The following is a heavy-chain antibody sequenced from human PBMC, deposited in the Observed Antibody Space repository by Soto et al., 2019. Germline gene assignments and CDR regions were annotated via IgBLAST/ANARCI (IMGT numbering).Heavy chain of an antibody. V-gene: IGHV4-34*01. CDR2: INHRGRT. Sequence: SETLSLTCAVYGESFSGFYWSWIRQPPGKGLEWIGEINHRGRTNYNPSLKSRVTISVDTSKNQFSLRLSSVTAADTAVYYCARVSTRGGNDYWGQGALVTVSS. D-gene: IGHD3-10*01. J-gene: IGHJ4*02. CDR3: ARVSTRGGNDY. CDR1: GESFSGFY.